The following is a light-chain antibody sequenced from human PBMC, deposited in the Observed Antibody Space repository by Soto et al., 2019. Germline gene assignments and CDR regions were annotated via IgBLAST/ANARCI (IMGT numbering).Light chain of an antibody. V-gene: IGKV2-28*01. CDR1: QSLLHSNGYNY. J-gene: IGKJ1*01. Sequence: DIVMTQSPLSLPVTPGEPASISCRSSQSLLHSNGYNYLDWYLQKPGQSPQLLIYLGSNRASGVPDRFSGSGSGTDFTLKISRVEAEDVGVYYCMQALQTPLTCGQGTKGDIK. CDR2: LGS. CDR3: MQALQTPLT.